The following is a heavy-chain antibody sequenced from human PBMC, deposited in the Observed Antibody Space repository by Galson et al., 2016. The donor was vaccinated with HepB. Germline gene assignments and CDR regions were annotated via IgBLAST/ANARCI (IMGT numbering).Heavy chain of an antibody. CDR2: ISSSGAT. J-gene: IGHJ4*02. V-gene: IGHV4-4*09. Sequence: ETLSLTCTVSGGSITSYYWSWIRQPPGKGLEWIGYISSSGATNYNPSLKSRVTISRDTSNNQFSLTLSSVTAADTAVYYCARRWGGNDYWGQGTLVTVSS. CDR1: GGSITSYY. CDR3: ARRWGGNDY. D-gene: IGHD3-16*01.